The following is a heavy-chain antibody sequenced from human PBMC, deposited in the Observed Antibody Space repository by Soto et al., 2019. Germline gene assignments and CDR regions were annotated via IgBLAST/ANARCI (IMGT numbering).Heavy chain of an antibody. D-gene: IGHD3-3*02. CDR2: IYASGAT. V-gene: IGHV4-59*01. J-gene: IGHJ4*02. CDR1: GGSISRYY. CDR3: ARSHSFDGSIYHYYFDF. Sequence: PSETLSLTCTVSGGSISRYYWSWIRQPPGGTLEWIGYIYASGATTYNPSLESRVTMSVDMPNNEFSLELTSVTAADTAVYYCARSHSFDGSIYHYYFDFWGQGTLVTVSS.